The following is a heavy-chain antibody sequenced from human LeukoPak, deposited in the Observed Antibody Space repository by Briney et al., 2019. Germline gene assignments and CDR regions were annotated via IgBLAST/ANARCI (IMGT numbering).Heavy chain of an antibody. Sequence: GGSLRLSCAASGFTVSSNYMICVRQAPGKGLEWVSVIYSGGSTYYADSVKGRFTISRDTSKSTVYLQMSSLRPEDTAMYYCVRDLLGLPQKYFDSWGQGTLVTVSS. CDR3: VRDLLGLPQKYFDS. D-gene: IGHD3-16*01. CDR2: IYSGGST. V-gene: IGHV3-53*05. J-gene: IGHJ4*02. CDR1: GFTVSSNY.